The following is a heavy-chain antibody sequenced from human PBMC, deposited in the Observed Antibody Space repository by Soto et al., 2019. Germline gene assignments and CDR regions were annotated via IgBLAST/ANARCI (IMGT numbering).Heavy chain of an antibody. Sequence: EVQLLESGGGLVQPGGSLRCSCAAPGFTFSSYAMSWVHQAPGKGLEWVSAISGSGGSTYYADSVKGRFTISRDNSKNTLYLQMNSLRAEDTAVYYCAKDGRDILTGYLDYWGQGTLVTVSS. CDR3: AKDGRDILTGYLDY. CDR1: GFTFSSYA. CDR2: ISGSGGST. V-gene: IGHV3-23*01. D-gene: IGHD3-9*01. J-gene: IGHJ4*02.